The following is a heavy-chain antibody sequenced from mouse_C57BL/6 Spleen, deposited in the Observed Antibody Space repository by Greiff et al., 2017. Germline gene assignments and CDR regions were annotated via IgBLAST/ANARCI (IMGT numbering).Heavy chain of an antibody. CDR1: GYTFTSYW. CDR3: ATYYDYGGY. J-gene: IGHJ2*01. CDR2: IDPSDSYT. Sequence: QVQLQQSGAELVMPGASVKLSCKASGYTFTSYWMHWVKQRPGQGLEWIGEIDPSDSYTNYNQKFKGKSTLTVDKSSSTAYMQLSSLTSEDSAVYYCATYYDYGGYWGQGTTLTVSS. D-gene: IGHD2-4*01. V-gene: IGHV1-69*01.